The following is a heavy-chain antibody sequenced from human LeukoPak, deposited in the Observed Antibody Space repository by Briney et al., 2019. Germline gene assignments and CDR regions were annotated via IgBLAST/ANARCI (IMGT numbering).Heavy chain of an antibody. D-gene: IGHD6-19*01. Sequence: SETLSLTCTVSGGSISSSSYYWGWIRQPPGKGLEWIGSIYYSGSTYYNPSLKSRVTISVDTSKNQFSLKLSSVTAADTAVYYCAREVLHSIAVAGTHWFDPWGQGTLVTVSS. CDR3: AREVLHSIAVAGTHWFDP. J-gene: IGHJ5*02. CDR1: GGSISSSSYY. V-gene: IGHV4-39*07. CDR2: IYYSGST.